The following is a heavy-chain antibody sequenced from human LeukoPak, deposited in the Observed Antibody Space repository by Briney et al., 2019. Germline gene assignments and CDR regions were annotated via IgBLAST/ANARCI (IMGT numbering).Heavy chain of an antibody. D-gene: IGHD3-10*01. CDR2: IYYSGST. CDR1: GGSISSSIYY. Sequence: NSSKTRPPTCTVPGGSISSSIYYWAWIRQPPGKGLEWIGSIYYSGSTYYNPSLKSRVTISVDTSKNQFSLKLSSVTAADTAVYYCARLGSGSFGNWGQGTLVTVSS. CDR3: ARLGSGSFGN. J-gene: IGHJ4*02. V-gene: IGHV4-39*01.